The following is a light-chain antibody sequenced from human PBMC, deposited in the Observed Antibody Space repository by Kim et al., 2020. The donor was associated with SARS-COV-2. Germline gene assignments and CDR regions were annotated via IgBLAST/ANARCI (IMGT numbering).Light chain of an antibody. Sequence: EYVLTQSPGTLSLSPGERATLSCRASQSVSSSYLAWYQQKPGQAPRLLIYGASSRATGTPDRFSGSGSGTDFTLTISRLEPEDFAVYYCQQYGSSPWTFGQGTKVDIK. V-gene: IGKV3-20*01. J-gene: IGKJ1*01. CDR1: QSVSSSY. CDR3: QQYGSSPWT. CDR2: GAS.